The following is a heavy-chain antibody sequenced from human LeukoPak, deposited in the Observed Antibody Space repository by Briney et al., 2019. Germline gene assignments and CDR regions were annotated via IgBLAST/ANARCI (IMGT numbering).Heavy chain of an antibody. D-gene: IGHD1-26*01. CDR3: AILKIVGAYLFDPDYFDY. CDR2: INPNSGGT. J-gene: IGHJ4*02. CDR1: GYTFTGYY. V-gene: IGHV1-2*02. Sequence: GASVKVSCKASGYTFTGYYMHWVRQAPGQGLEWMGWINPNSGGTNYAQKFQGRVTMTRDTSISTAYMELSRLRSDDTAVYYCAILKIVGAYLFDPDYFDYWGQGTLVTVSS.